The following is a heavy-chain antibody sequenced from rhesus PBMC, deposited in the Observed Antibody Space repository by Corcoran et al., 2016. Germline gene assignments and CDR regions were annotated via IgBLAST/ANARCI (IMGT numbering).Heavy chain of an antibody. Sequence: QVQLQESGPGVVKPSETLSLTCAVSGGTISSGYYSWSWIRQPPGKGLGGIVGMYSNSESTNYNPSLKSRVTISKDTSKNQFSLKLSSVTATDTAVYYCAREESSWSLDYWGQGVLVTVSS. CDR3: AREESSWSLDY. V-gene: IGHV4S12*01. J-gene: IGHJ4*01. D-gene: IGHD6-13*01. CDR1: GGTISSGYYS. CDR2: MYSNSEST.